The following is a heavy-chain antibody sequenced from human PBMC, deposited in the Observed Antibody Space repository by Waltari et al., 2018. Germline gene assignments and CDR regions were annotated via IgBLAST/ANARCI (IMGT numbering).Heavy chain of an antibody. D-gene: IGHD3-3*01. CDR3: ARDLFSITIFGVVPPGMDV. CDR1: GYSISSGYY. CDR2: IYHSGST. V-gene: IGHV4-38-2*02. Sequence: QVQLQESGPGLVKPSETLSLTCAVSGYSISSGYYWGWIRQPPGKGLEWIGSIYHSGSTYYNPSLKSRVTISVDTSKNQFSLKLSSVTAEDTAVYYCARDLFSITIFGVVPPGMDVWGQGTTVTVSS. J-gene: IGHJ6*02.